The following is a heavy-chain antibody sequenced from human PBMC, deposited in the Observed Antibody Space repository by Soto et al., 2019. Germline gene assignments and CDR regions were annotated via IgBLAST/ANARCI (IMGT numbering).Heavy chain of an antibody. CDR1: GYSIASGYY. V-gene: IGHV4-38-2*01. CDR2: IYHAGSV. CDR3: ARTYDYCCMDV. Sequence: SETLSLTCAVSGYSIASGYYWAWIRQSPGKGLEWIGSIYHAGSVYYNPSLNSRVAVSLDTSKNHFSLKLTSVTAADTAVYYCARTYDYCCMDVWGQGTMVTVSS. D-gene: IGHD2-2*01. J-gene: IGHJ6*02.